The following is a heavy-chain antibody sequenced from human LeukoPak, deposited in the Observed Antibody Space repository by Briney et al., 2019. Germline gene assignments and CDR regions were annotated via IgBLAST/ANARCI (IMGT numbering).Heavy chain of an antibody. D-gene: IGHD1-1*01. CDR1: GGSISSNY. Sequence: SETLSLTCTVSGGSISSNYWSWIRQPAGKGLEWIGRMYISGSTNYNPSLKSRVTMSVATPKNQFSLRLTSVTAADTAVYYCARDSTGHDYWGQGALVTVSS. CDR2: MYISGST. J-gene: IGHJ4*02. V-gene: IGHV4-4*07. CDR3: ARDSTGHDY.